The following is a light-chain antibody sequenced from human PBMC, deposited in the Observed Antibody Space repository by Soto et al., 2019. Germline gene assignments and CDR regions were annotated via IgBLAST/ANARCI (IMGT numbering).Light chain of an antibody. J-gene: IGKJ1*01. Sequence: EIVLTQSPGTLSLSPGERATLSCRASQSVRSSYFAWYQQKTGQAPRLLIYGASSRATGIPERFRGSGSGIYFSHTISRLELEVFGVYYCQQYGSSPKTFGQGTKVEIK. CDR2: GAS. V-gene: IGKV3-20*01. CDR3: QQYGSSPKT. CDR1: QSVRSSY.